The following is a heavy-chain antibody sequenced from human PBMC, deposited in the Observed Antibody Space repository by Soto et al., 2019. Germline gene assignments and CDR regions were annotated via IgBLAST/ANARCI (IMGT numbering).Heavy chain of an antibody. D-gene: IGHD5-12*01. Sequence: GASVKVSCKVSGYTLTELSMHWVRQAPGKGLEWMGGFDPEDGETIYAQKFQGRVTMTEDTSTDTAYMELSSLRSEDTAVYYCATSAGYSGYDTDFDYWGQGTLVTVSS. V-gene: IGHV1-24*01. J-gene: IGHJ4*02. CDR1: GYTLTELS. CDR3: ATSAGYSGYDTDFDY. CDR2: FDPEDGET.